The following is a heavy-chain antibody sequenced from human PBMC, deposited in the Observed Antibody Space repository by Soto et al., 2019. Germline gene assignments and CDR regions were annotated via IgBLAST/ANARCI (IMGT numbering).Heavy chain of an antibody. CDR2: ISFDGSER. D-gene: IGHD1-26*01. J-gene: IGHJ6*02. Sequence: QVQLVESGGGVVQPGTSLRLSCVVSGLTFRDSGMHWVRQAPGKGLEWVAVISFDGSERHYRDSVKGRFSISRDNSRNTLYLQMNSLRGEDSAVYYCAIGKDGVRYYYGMHVWGQGSTVTVSS. V-gene: IGHV3-30*03. CDR3: AIGKDGVRYYYGMHV. CDR1: GLTFRDSG.